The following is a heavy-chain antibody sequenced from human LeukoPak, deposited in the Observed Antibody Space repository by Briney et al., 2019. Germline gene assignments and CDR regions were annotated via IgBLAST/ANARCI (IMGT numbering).Heavy chain of an antibody. CDR1: GGTFSSYA. CDR3: ARSIKRVTITPKTGPSEAYYYYGMDV. D-gene: IGHD3-10*01. Sequence: ASVKVSCKASGGTFSSYAISWVRQAPGQGLEWMGRIIPILGIANYAQKFQGRVTITADKSTSTAYMELSSLRSEDTAVYYCARSIKRVTITPKTGPSEAYYYYGMDVWGQGTTVTVSS. V-gene: IGHV1-69*04. CDR2: IIPILGIA. J-gene: IGHJ6*02.